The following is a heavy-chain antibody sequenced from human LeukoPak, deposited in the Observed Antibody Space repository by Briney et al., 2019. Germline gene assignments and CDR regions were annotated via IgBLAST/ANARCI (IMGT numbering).Heavy chain of an antibody. V-gene: IGHV4-61*02. Sequence: PSETLSLTCTVSGGSISSGSYYWSWIRQPAGKGLEWIGRFYPSGSTNYNPSLKSRVTISVDTSKNQFSLKLSSVTAADTAVYYCARAGGRGYSSGWYEAGGFDIWGQGTMVTVSS. CDR2: FYPSGST. CDR3: ARAGGRGYSSGWYEAGGFDI. D-gene: IGHD6-19*01. CDR1: GGSISSGSYY. J-gene: IGHJ3*02.